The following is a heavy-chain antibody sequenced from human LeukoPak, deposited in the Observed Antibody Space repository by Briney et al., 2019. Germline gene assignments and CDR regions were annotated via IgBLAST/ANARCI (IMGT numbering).Heavy chain of an antibody. Sequence: GGSLRLSCVASGFTFSNHAMHWVRQTPGKGPECVAVIAYHGTNKYDADSVKGRFTTSRDNSKNRLYLQMKSLTPEDTAVYYCARDRDFWGYGGMDVWGQGTTVTVSS. D-gene: IGHD3-3*01. CDR3: ARDRDFWGYGGMDV. CDR1: GFTFSNHA. CDR2: IAYHGTNK. J-gene: IGHJ6*02. V-gene: IGHV3-30-3*01.